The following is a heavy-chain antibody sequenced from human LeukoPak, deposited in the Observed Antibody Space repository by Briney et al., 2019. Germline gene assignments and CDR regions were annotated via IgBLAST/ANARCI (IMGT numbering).Heavy chain of an antibody. CDR1: GGSISSSNW. V-gene: IGHV4-4*02. J-gene: IGHJ4*02. D-gene: IGHD3-10*01. CDR2: IYHSGST. CDR3: ASWYSDGSGTFFGY. Sequence: SETLSLTCAVSGGSISSSNWWSWVRQPPGKGLEGIGEIYHSGSTNYNPSLKSRVTISVDKSKNQFSLKLSSVTAADTAVYYCASWYSDGSGTFFGYWGQGTLVTVSS.